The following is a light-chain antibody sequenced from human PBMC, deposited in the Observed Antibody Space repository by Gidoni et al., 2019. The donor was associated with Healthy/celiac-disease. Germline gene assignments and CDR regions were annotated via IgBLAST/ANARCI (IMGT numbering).Light chain of an antibody. CDR1: QSVSSY. CDR3: QQRSNWPLT. Sequence: IVLTPSPATLSSSPGERATLPCRASQSVSSYLAWYQQKPGQAPRLLIYDASNRATGIPARFSGSGSGTDFTLTISSLEPEDFAVYYCQQRSNWPLTFGGGTKVEIK. J-gene: IGKJ4*01. V-gene: IGKV3-11*01. CDR2: DAS.